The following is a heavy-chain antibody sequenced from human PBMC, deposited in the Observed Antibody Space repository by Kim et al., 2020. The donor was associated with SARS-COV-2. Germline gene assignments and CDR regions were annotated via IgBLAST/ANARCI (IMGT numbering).Heavy chain of an antibody. CDR3: ARDQKGDGDYAPYYYGMDV. V-gene: IGHV3-11*06. D-gene: IGHD4-17*01. J-gene: IGHJ6*02. Sequence: GRFTISRDNAKNSLYLQMNSLRAEDTAVYYCARDQKGDGDYAPYYYGMDVWGQGTTVTVSS.